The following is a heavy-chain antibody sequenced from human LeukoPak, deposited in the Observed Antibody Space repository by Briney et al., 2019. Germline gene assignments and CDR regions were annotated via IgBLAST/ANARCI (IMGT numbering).Heavy chain of an antibody. CDR1: GFTFSSYA. V-gene: IGHV3-30-3*01. CDR3: ARDSVGATTGTLDY. CDR2: ISYDGSNK. J-gene: IGHJ4*02. Sequence: GGSLRLSCAASGFTFSSYAMHWVRQAPGKGLEWVAVISYDGSNKYYADSVKGRFTISRDNSRNTLYLQMNSLRAEDTAVYYCARDSVGATTGTLDYWGQGTLVTVSS. D-gene: IGHD1-26*01.